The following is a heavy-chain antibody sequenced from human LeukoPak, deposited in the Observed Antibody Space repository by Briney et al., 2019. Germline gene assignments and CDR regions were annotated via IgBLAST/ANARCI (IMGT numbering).Heavy chain of an antibody. CDR2: TNSDGSST. J-gene: IGHJ4*02. CDR3: ARDLFYDSSGYYAFDS. CDR1: GFTFSTYW. Sequence: GGSLRLSCAASGFTFSTYWMHWVRQAPGKGLVWVSRTNSDGSSTVYADSVKGRFTISRDNAKNTLYLQMNSLRAEDTAVYYCARDLFYDSSGYYAFDSWGQGTLVTVSS. D-gene: IGHD3-22*01. V-gene: IGHV3-74*01.